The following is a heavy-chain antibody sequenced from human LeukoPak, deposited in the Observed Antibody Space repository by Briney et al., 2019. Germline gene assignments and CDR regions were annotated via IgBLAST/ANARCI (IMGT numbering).Heavy chain of an antibody. D-gene: IGHD1-14*01. CDR1: GFTFSSYA. CDR3: ASRPAYWYFDL. V-gene: IGHV3-23*01. Sequence: GGSLRLSCAASGFTFSSYAMSWVREAPGKGLEWVSAISGSGGSTYYADSVKGRFTISRDNSKNTLYMQMNSLRAEDTAVYYCASRPAYWYFDLWGRGTLVTVSS. CDR2: ISGSGGST. J-gene: IGHJ2*01.